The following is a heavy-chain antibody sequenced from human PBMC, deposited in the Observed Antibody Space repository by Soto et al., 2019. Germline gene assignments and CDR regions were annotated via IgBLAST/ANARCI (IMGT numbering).Heavy chain of an antibody. V-gene: IGHV3-23*01. CDR3: AKDSGSYYDSSGYYYAFDY. D-gene: IGHD3-22*01. CDR1: GFTFSSYA. Sequence: PGGSLRLSCAASGFTFSSYAMSWVRQAPGKGLEWVSAISGSGGSTYYADSVKGRFTISRDNSKSTLYLQMNSLRAEDTAVYYCAKDSGSYYDSSGYYYAFDYWGQGTLVTVSS. J-gene: IGHJ4*02. CDR2: ISGSGGST.